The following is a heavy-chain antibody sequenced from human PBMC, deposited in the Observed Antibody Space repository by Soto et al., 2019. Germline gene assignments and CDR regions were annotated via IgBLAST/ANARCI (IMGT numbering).Heavy chain of an antibody. Sequence: GGSLRLSCAASGFTVSSNYMTWVRQAPGKGLEWVSVIYSGGSTYYADSVKGRFTISRDNSKNTLYLQMNSLRAEDTAVYYCARVDTAMVITVYYGMDVWGQGTTVTVSS. CDR3: ARVDTAMVITVYYGMDV. CDR1: GFTVSSNY. CDR2: IYSGGST. J-gene: IGHJ6*02. D-gene: IGHD5-18*01. V-gene: IGHV3-66*01.